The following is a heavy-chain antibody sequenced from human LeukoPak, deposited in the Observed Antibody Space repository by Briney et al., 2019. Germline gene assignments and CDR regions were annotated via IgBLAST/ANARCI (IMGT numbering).Heavy chain of an antibody. J-gene: IGHJ4*02. CDR3: AKVVQYTASTGTGLAS. Sequence: PGGSLRLSCAASGFNFMNFGMHWVRQAPGKGLDWVAVIWYDGSFIYYADSVRGRFIISRDNAKNTLYLQMNSVRAEDTAIYYCAKVVQYTASTGTGLASWGQGTLVPVSS. CDR1: GFNFMNFG. V-gene: IGHV3-33*06. CDR2: IWYDGSFI. D-gene: IGHD6-13*01.